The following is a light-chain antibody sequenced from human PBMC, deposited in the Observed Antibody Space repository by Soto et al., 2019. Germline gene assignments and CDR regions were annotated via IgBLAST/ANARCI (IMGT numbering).Light chain of an antibody. V-gene: IGLV2-11*01. J-gene: IGLJ1*01. Sequence: QSALTQPRSVSGSPGQSVTISCTGTSSDVGGYNYVSWYQQHPGKDPKLMIYDVSKRPSGVPDRFSGSKSGNTASLTISGLQAEDEADYYCCSYAGSDTYVFGTGTKLTVL. CDR3: CSYAGSDTYV. CDR2: DVS. CDR1: SSDVGGYNY.